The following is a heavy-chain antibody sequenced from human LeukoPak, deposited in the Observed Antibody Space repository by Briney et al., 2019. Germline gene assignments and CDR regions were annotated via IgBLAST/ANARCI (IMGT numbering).Heavy chain of an antibody. D-gene: IGHD3-10*01. CDR3: AKVRSTMVRGYYFDY. CDR2: ISGSGGST. J-gene: IGHJ4*02. CDR1: GLTFSSYD. Sequence: GGSLRLSCAASGLTFSSYDMSWVRQAPGKGLEWVSAISGSGGSTYYADSVKGRFTISRDNSKNTLYLQMNSLRAEDTAVYYCAKVRSTMVRGYYFDYWGQGTLVTVSS. V-gene: IGHV3-23*01.